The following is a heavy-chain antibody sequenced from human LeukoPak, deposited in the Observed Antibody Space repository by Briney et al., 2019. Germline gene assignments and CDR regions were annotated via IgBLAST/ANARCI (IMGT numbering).Heavy chain of an antibody. J-gene: IGHJ4*02. CDR1: GFTFSSYE. CDR2: ISSSGSTI. V-gene: IGHV3-48*03. CDR3: ARRRWLHFDY. D-gene: IGHD5-24*01. Sequence: GGSLRPSCAASGFTFSSYEMNWVRQAPGKGLEWVSYISSSGSTIYYADSVKGRFTISRDNAKNSLYLQMNSLRAEDTAVYYCARRRWLHFDYWGQGTLVTVSS.